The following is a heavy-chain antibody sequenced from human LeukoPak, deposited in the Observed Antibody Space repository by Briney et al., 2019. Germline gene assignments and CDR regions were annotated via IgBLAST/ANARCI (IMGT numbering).Heavy chain of an antibody. CDR1: GGSVSSYY. V-gene: IGHV4-59*02. CDR3: ARARYANAWYAFDI. J-gene: IGHJ3*02. Sequence: PSETLSLTCTGSGGSVSSYYWSWIRRPPGRGLEWIAYLSHSGSSDSNPSLTSRVTTLVDTSKNQFSLKLTSVTAADTAVYYCARARYANAWYAFDIWGHGTMVTVSS. CDR2: LSHSGSS. D-gene: IGHD2-2*01.